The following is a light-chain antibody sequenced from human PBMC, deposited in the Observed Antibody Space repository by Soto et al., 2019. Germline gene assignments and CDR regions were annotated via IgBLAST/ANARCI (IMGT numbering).Light chain of an antibody. CDR1: QVIGND. Sequence: AIQMTQSPSSLSASLGDRVTISCRASQVIGNDLAWYQQKPGKAPRLLIFAASNLQSGVPSRFSGSGSGTDFTLTISRLQPEDFATYYCLQFYNFSWTFGQGTKV. V-gene: IGKV1-6*01. CDR2: AAS. CDR3: LQFYNFSWT. J-gene: IGKJ1*01.